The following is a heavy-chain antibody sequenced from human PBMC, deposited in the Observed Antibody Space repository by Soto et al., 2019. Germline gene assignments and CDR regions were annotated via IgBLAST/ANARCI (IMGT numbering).Heavy chain of an antibody. CDR2: IYPSDSDT. D-gene: IGHD1-26*01. CDR3: ARGSHSESYYWAFDI. CDR1: GYNSITYW. V-gene: IGHV5-51*01. Sequence: GESLKISCEISGYNSITYWIGWVRQMPGKGLERMGIIYPSDSDTRYSPSFQGQVTISVDKSLSSAYLQWSRLKASDTAMYYCARGSHSESYYWAFDIWGQGTMVTVSS. J-gene: IGHJ3*02.